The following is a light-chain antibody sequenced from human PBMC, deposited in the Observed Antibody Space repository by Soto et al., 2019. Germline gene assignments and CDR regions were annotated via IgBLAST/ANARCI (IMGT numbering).Light chain of an antibody. CDR3: LQRNNWPPWT. Sequence: EVVLTESPATLSLSPGERATLSCRAYQNVGTFLAWYQVKPGQAPRLLIYDASNRAAGIPARFSGSGSGTDFTLTISGLEPEDFALYYCLQRNNWPPWTFGQGTTVDIK. V-gene: IGKV3-11*01. J-gene: IGKJ1*01. CDR2: DAS. CDR1: QNVGTF.